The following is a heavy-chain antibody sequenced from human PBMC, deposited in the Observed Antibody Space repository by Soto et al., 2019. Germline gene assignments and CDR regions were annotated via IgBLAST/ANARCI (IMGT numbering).Heavy chain of an antibody. CDR1: GYTFSNYG. CDR2: ISGYNSNT. Sequence: ASVKVSCKASGYTFSNYGISWVRQAPGQGLEWMGWISGYNSNTKYAQKLQGRVTLTTDTSTSTAYLEMRSLRSDDTAVYYCARDSGYTFGSLNYWGPGTLVTVSS. CDR3: ARDSGYTFGSLNY. D-gene: IGHD5-18*01. V-gene: IGHV1-18*01. J-gene: IGHJ4*02.